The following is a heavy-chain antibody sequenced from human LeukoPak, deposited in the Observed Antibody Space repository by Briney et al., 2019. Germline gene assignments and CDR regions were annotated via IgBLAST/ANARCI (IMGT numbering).Heavy chain of an antibody. CDR2: IIPIFGTA. V-gene: IGHV1-69*06. D-gene: IGHD6-13*01. CDR3: ARSSYSSSWNLGY. Sequence: GASVKVSCKASGGTFSSYAISWVRQAPGQGLEWMGGIIPIFGTANYAQKFQGRVTITADKSTSTAYMELSSLRSEDTAVYYCARSSYSSSWNLGYRGQGTLVTVSS. CDR1: GGTFSSYA. J-gene: IGHJ4*02.